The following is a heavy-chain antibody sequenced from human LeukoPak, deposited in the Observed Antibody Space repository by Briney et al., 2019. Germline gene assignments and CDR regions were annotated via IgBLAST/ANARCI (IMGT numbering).Heavy chain of an antibody. V-gene: IGHV4-38-2*01. Sequence: SETLSLTCAVSGYSISSGYYWGWIRQPPGKGLEWIGSIYHSGSTYYNPSLKSRVTISVDMSKNQFSLKLSSVTAADTAVYYCARRDYYDSSGFAFDIWGQGTMVTVSS. CDR1: GYSISSGYY. CDR2: IYHSGST. J-gene: IGHJ3*02. D-gene: IGHD3-22*01. CDR3: ARRDYYDSSGFAFDI.